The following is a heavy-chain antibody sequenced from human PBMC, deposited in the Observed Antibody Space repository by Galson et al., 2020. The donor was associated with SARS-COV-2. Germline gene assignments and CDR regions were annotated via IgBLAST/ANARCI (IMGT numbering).Heavy chain of an antibody. D-gene: IGHD5-12*01. V-gene: IGHV3-11*04. Sequence: GESLKISCAASGIYFRDTYMSWIRQAPGKGLEWLAFFSRSGISIYYASSVEGRITISRDNAKNSLSLQMNSRRVDDTAVYYCARVLHGYKVFDLWVRGTLGTVSS. CDR3: ARVLHGYKVFDL. CDR1: GIYFRDTY. J-gene: IGHJ2*01. CDR2: FSRSGISI.